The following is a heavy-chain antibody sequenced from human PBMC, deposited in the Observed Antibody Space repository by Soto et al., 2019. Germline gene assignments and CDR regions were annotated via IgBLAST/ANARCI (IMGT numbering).Heavy chain of an antibody. CDR1: GFTFSSYA. J-gene: IGHJ4*02. Sequence: PGGSLRLSCAASGFTFSSYAMSWVRQAPGKGLEWVSAISGSGGSTYYADSVTGRFTISRDNSKNTLYLQMNSLRAEDTAVYYCAKDVQAEVTSDYWRQGTLVTVSP. D-gene: IGHD5-18*01. CDR2: ISGSGGST. CDR3: AKDVQAEVTSDY. V-gene: IGHV3-23*01.